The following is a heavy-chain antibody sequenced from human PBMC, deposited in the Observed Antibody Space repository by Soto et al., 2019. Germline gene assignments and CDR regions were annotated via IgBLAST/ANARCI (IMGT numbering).Heavy chain of an antibody. V-gene: IGHV4-59*05. CDR1: SGSIGTYF. CDR2: IYYSGST. D-gene: IGHD5-12*01. Sequence: SETLSLTCTVSSGSIGTYFWSWIRQPPWKGLEWIGSIYYSGSTYYNPSLKSRVTISVDTPKNQFSLKLSSVTAADTAVYYCERYSGYEIDYWAQGTLVTVSS. J-gene: IGHJ4*02. CDR3: ERYSGYEIDY.